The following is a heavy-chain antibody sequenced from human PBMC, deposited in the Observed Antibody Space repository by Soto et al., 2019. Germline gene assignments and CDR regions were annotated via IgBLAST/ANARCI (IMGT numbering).Heavy chain of an antibody. CDR2: INHSGST. V-gene: IGHV4-34*01. CDR3: ARGRGDYVWGSYRAPSWFDP. CDR1: GGSFSGYY. J-gene: IGHJ5*02. Sequence: QVQLQQWGAGLLKPSETLSLTCAVYGGSFSGYYWSWIRQPPGKGLEWIGEINHSGSTNYNPSLKSRGTISVDTAKNQFSLKLSSVTAADTAVYYCARGRGDYVWGSYRAPSWFDPWGQGTLVTVSS. D-gene: IGHD3-16*02.